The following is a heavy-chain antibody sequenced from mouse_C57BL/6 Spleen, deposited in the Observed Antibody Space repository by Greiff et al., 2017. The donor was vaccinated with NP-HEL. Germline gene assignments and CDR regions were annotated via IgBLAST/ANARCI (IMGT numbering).Heavy chain of an antibody. V-gene: IGHV1-61*01. CDR3: ARRTTVVATFDY. Sequence: QVHVKQPGAELVRPGSSVKLSCKASGYTFTSYWMDWVKQRPGQGLEWIGNIYPSDSETHYNQKFKDKATLTVDKSSSTAYMQLSSLTSEDSAVYYCARRTTVVATFDYWGQGTTLTVSS. J-gene: IGHJ2*01. CDR2: IYPSDSET. CDR1: GYTFTSYW. D-gene: IGHD1-1*01.